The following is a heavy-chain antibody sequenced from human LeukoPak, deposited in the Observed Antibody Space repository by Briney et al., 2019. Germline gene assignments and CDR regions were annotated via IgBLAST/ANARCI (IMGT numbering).Heavy chain of an antibody. CDR3: ARGSYYSAVDVEMATTNLDY. Sequence: SETLSLTCTVSGGSISSSSYYWGWIRQPPGKGLEWIGSIYYSGSTYYNPSLKSRVTISVDTSKNQFSLKLSSVTAADTAVYYCARGSYYSAVDVEMATTNLDYWGQGTLVTVSS. D-gene: IGHD5-24*01. CDR2: IYYSGST. J-gene: IGHJ4*02. V-gene: IGHV4-39*07. CDR1: GGSISSSSYY.